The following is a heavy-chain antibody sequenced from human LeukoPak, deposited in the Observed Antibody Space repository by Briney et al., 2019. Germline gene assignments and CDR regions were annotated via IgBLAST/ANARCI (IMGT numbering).Heavy chain of an antibody. Sequence: GGSLRLSCAASGFTFSNYAMHWVRQAPGKGLEWVAVISDGGSKKYYADLVKGRFTISRDNAKNSLYLQMNSLRAGDTAVYYCARGPTIVVVPAAINVWGQGTTVTVSS. CDR1: GFTFSNYA. CDR3: ARGPTIVVVPAAINV. J-gene: IGHJ6*02. CDR2: ISDGGSKK. D-gene: IGHD2-2*01. V-gene: IGHV3-30-3*01.